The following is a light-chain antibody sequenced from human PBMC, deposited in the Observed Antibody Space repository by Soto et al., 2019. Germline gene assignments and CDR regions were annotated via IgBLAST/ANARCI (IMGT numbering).Light chain of an antibody. CDR3: QSYDSSLSTVV. J-gene: IGLJ2*01. V-gene: IGLV1-40*01. Sequence: QPVLTQPPSVSGAPGQRVTISCTGSSSNIGAIYGVHWYQHLPGTAPKLLIYDNTYRPSGVPDRFSGSKSGTSASLALTGLQAEDEADYYCQSYDSSLSTVVFGGGTKLTVL. CDR2: DNT. CDR1: SSNIGAIYG.